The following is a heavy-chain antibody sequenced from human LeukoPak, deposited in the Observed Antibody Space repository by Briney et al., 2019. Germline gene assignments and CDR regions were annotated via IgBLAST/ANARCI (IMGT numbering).Heavy chain of an antibody. Sequence: LGGSLRLSCAASGFTFSTYEMNWVRQAPGKGLEWVSYISFSGSTIYYADSVKGRFTISRDNAKNSLYLLMSSLRAEDTAAYYCARGGPFGYSAYDYWGQGTLVTVSS. CDR3: ARGGPFGYSAYDY. CDR1: GFTFSTYE. V-gene: IGHV3-48*03. D-gene: IGHD5-12*01. J-gene: IGHJ4*02. CDR2: ISFSGSTI.